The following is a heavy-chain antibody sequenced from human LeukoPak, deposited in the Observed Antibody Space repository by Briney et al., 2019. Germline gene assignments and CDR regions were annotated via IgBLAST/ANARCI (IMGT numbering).Heavy chain of an antibody. Sequence: KPSETLSLTCTVSGGSISSSSYYWGWIRQPPGKGLEWIGSIYYSGSTYYNPSLKSRVTISVDTSKNQFSLKLSSVTAADTAVYYCARVTAGPTPDAFDTWGQGTMVTVSS. V-gene: IGHV4-39*07. CDR3: ARVTAGPTPDAFDT. J-gene: IGHJ3*02. CDR2: IYYSGST. D-gene: IGHD6-19*01. CDR1: GGSISSSSYY.